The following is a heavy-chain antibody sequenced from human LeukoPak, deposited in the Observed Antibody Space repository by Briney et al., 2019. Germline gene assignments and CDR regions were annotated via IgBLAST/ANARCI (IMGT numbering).Heavy chain of an antibody. V-gene: IGHV3-21*01. CDR2: INSDSTYI. Sequence: GGSLRLSCAVSGFTFSTYSMNWVRQAPGKGLEWVSAINSDSTYIYYADSVKGRFTITRDNARNSLYLQMHSLRAEDTAVYYCAKKWGDGDYVSWFDPWGQGTLVTVSS. CDR3: AKKWGDGDYVSWFDP. CDR1: GFTFSTYS. J-gene: IGHJ5*02. D-gene: IGHD4-17*01.